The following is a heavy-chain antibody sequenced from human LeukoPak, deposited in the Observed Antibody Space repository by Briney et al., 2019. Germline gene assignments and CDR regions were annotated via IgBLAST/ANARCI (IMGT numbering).Heavy chain of an antibody. CDR1: GGTFSSYA. CDR3: ARQYYYGSAYMDV. CDR2: IIPIFGTA. D-gene: IGHD3-10*01. V-gene: IGHV1-69*13. J-gene: IGHJ6*03. Sequence: SVKVSCKASGGTFSSYAISWVRQAPGQGLEWMGGIIPIFGTANYAQKFQGRVTITADESTSTAYMKLRSLRSDDTAVYYCARQYYYGSAYMDVWGKGTTVTISS.